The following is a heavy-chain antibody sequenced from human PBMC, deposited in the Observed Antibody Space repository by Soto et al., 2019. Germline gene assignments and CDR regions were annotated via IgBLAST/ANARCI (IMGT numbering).Heavy chain of an antibody. J-gene: IGHJ5*02. CDR3: ARDLAWGSGRDVVSEDWLDP. CDR2: INGHNGKT. Sequence: QVHLVQSGAEVKKPGASVKVSCKASGYTFNDYGITWVRQAPGQRLEWMGWINGHNGKTIYGHKFQGRVTMTTDTFTSTANMELRSLRSDDTAVYYCARDLAWGSGRDVVSEDWLDPWGQGTLVTVSS. CDR1: GYTFNDYG. V-gene: IGHV1-18*01. D-gene: IGHD3-10*01.